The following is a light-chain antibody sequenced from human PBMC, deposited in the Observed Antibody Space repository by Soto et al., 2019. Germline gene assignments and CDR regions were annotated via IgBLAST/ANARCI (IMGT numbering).Light chain of an antibody. CDR3: QQTYITPLT. V-gene: IGKV1-39*01. CDR2: GAS. Sequence: DIQMTQSPSSLSASVGDRVTITCQTSQTVNNYLNWYQHIPGKAPKLLIYGASSLQGGVPSRFSGTASGTDSTLTISNLQPEDFATYYCQQTYITPLTFGGGTKVDIK. CDR1: QTVNNY. J-gene: IGKJ4*01.